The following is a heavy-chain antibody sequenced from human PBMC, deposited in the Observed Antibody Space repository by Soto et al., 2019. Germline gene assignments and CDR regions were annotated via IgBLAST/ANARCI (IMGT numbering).Heavy chain of an antibody. CDR3: AATGYSGYGGFDY. J-gene: IGHJ4*02. Sequence: PSETLSLTCAVYGGSFSSYYWSWIRQPPGKGLVWIGYIYYSGSTNYNPSLKSRVTISLDTSKNQFSLKLSSVTAADTVVYYCAATGYSGYGGFDYWGQGTLVTVSS. D-gene: IGHD5-12*01. V-gene: IGHV4-59*01. CDR1: GGSFSSYY. CDR2: IYYSGST.